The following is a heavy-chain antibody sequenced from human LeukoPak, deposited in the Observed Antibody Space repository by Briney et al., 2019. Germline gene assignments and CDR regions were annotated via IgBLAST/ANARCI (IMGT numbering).Heavy chain of an antibody. CDR1: GFTFSSCS. Sequence: KPGGSLRLSCAASGFTFSSCSMNWVRQAPGKGLEWVSYISSSSSTIYYADSVKGRFTISRDNAKNSLYLQMNSLRAEDTAVYYCARDSSSGWYGIDYWGQGTLVTVSS. V-gene: IGHV3-48*01. D-gene: IGHD6-19*01. J-gene: IGHJ4*02. CDR3: ARDSSSGWYGIDY. CDR2: ISSSSSTI.